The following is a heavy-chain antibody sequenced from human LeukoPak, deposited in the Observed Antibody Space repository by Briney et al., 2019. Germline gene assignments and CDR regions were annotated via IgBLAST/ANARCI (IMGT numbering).Heavy chain of an antibody. V-gene: IGHV3-21*01. J-gene: IGHJ4*02. CDR2: IVGSSST. CDR1: GFTFSNFA. Sequence: GGSLRLSCAASGFTFSNFAMTWVRQAPGKGLEWVSSIVGSSSTYYADSLKGRFTISRDNAKTSLYLQMNSLSAEDTAVYYCARIGAGSSRDYWGQGTLVTVSS. CDR3: ARIGAGSSRDY. D-gene: IGHD6-13*01.